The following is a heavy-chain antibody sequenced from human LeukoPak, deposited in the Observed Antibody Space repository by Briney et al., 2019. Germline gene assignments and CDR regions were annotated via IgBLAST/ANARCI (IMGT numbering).Heavy chain of an antibody. D-gene: IGHD3-16*01. CDR1: GGSISSDY. J-gene: IGHJ6*02. CDR2: IYHSGST. Sequence: SETLSLTCTVSGGSISSDYWSWIRQPPGKGLEWIGYIYHSGSTYYNPSLKSRVTISVDRSKNQFSLRLSSVTAADTAVYYCAREGVPSGMDVWGQGTTVTVSS. CDR3: AREGVPSGMDV. V-gene: IGHV4-30-2*01.